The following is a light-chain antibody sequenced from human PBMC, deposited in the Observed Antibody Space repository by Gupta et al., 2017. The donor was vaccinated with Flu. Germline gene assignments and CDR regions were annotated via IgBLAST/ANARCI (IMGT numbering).Light chain of an antibody. J-gene: IGKJ1*01. Sequence: VMMPSPATLSVSPGERATLPCRASQYINSNLAWYQQKPGQAPRLLIYGASTRATGIPARFSGSGSGTEFLLTISILQSEDFGVYYCQQYYDWWTFGQGTKVEIK. V-gene: IGKV3-15*01. CDR3: QQYYDWWT. CDR2: GAS. CDR1: QYINSN.